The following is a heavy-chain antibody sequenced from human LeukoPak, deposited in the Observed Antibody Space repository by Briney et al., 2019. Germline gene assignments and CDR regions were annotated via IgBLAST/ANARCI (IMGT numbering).Heavy chain of an antibody. D-gene: IGHD3-10*01. CDR1: GFTFSTYA. Sequence: GGSLRLSCAASGFTFSTYAMHWVRQAPGEGLEWVAVISYDGSNRYYADSVKGRFTISRDNSKNTYHLQMNSLRAEDTAVYYCAQINYYGSGSYIVAYGMDVWGQGTTVTVSS. V-gene: IGHV3-30-3*01. CDR3: AQINYYGSGSYIVAYGMDV. J-gene: IGHJ6*02. CDR2: ISYDGSNR.